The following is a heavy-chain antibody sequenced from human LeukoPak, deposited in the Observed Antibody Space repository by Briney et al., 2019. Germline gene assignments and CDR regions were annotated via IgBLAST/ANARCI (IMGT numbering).Heavy chain of an antibody. CDR3: AREGYYDSSGYYLD. J-gene: IGHJ4*02. V-gene: IGHV3-64*01. CDR1: GFTFSSYA. D-gene: IGHD3-22*01. Sequence: PGGSLRLSCAASGFTFSSYAMHWVRQAPGKGLEYVSAISSNGGSTYYANSVKGRFTISRDNSKNTLYLQMGSLRAEDMAVYYCAREGYYDSSGYYLDWGQGTLVTVSS. CDR2: ISSNGGST.